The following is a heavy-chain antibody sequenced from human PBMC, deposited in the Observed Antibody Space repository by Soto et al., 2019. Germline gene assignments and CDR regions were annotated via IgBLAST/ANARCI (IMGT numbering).Heavy chain of an antibody. D-gene: IGHD6-6*01. CDR3: ARRGTGIAARPMRCGNYYYGMDV. Sequence: KLPETLSLTCAVYGGSFSGYYWSWIRQPPGKGLEWIGEINHSGSTNYNPSLKSRVTISVDTSKNQFSLKLSSVTAADTAVYYCARRGTGIAARPMRCGNYYYGMDVWGQGTTVTVSS. CDR2: INHSGST. CDR1: GGSFSGYY. J-gene: IGHJ6*02. V-gene: IGHV4-34*01.